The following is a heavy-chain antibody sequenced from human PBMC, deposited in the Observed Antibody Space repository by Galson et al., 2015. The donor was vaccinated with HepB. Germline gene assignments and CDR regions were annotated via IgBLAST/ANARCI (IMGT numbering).Heavy chain of an antibody. D-gene: IGHD6-19*01. V-gene: IGHV4-39*01. CDR2: IYYSGRL. J-gene: IGHJ2*01. CDR3: ARQPYTSGWLYWFFDL. Sequence: GWIRQPPGKGLEWIGRIYYSGRLFYNPSLKSRVTISVDTSKNQFSLRLTSVTAADTAVYYCARQPYTSGWLYWFFDLWGRGTLVTVSS.